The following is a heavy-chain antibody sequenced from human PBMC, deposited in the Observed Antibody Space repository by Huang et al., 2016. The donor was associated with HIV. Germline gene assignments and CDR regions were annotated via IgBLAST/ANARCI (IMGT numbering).Heavy chain of an antibody. D-gene: IGHD1-26*01. V-gene: IGHV1-18*04. CDR2: ISGYNGNT. J-gene: IGHJ4*02. Sequence: QVQLVQSGAEVKKPGASVKVSCKASGNTFSGYGISWVRQAPGEGLEWMGWISGYNGNTNYVENLQGRVTMTTDTSTSTAYMELRSLRSDDTAVYYCARDRRPYSGSYLGYWGQGTRSPSPQ. CDR3: ARDRRPYSGSYLGY. CDR1: GNTFSGYG.